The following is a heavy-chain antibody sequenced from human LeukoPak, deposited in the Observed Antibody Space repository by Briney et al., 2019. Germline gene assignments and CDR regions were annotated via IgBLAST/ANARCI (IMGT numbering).Heavy chain of an antibody. CDR1: GYTFTSHG. J-gene: IGHJ4*02. Sequence: GASVKVSCKASGYTFTSHGISWVRQAPGQGLEWMGWISAYNGNTNYAQKLQGRVTMTTDTSTSTAYMELRSLRSDDTAVYYCARLSHPEYYDFWSGYFRYWGQGTLVTVSS. D-gene: IGHD3-3*01. V-gene: IGHV1-18*01. CDR2: ISAYNGNT. CDR3: ARLSHPEYYDFWSGYFRY.